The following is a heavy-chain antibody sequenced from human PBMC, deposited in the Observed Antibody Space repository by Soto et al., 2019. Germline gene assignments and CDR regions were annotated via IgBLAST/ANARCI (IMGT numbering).Heavy chain of an antibody. CDR1: GLSITDSEMG. Sequence: QVTLKESGPVLVKPTETLTLRCTVSGLSITDSEMGVSWIRQPPGQPLEWLAHIDSSGEKSYRTFLKSRLAISKDTYKCQIVLTMTNMDPADTATYYCARRHLAVAVSPWFDPWGQGIPVTVSS. CDR2: IDSSGEK. V-gene: IGHV2-26*01. D-gene: IGHD6-19*01. CDR3: ARRHLAVAVSPWFDP. J-gene: IGHJ5*02.